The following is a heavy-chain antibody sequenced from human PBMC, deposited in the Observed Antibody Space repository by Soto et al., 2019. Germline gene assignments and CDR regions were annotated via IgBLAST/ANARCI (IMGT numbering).Heavy chain of an antibody. J-gene: IGHJ3*02. CDR1: GGTFN. CDR2: IIPVIDTA. CDR3: ARGSWADAFDI. V-gene: IGHV1-69*06. D-gene: IGHD3-16*01. Sequence: QVQLVQSGAEVKKPGSSVKVSCKVSGGTFNIRWVRQAPGQGLEWMGGIIPVIDTANYARKFQGRVVISADRATNIVYMEMMSLTLEDTAIYYWARGSWADAFDIWGQGTMVTVSS.